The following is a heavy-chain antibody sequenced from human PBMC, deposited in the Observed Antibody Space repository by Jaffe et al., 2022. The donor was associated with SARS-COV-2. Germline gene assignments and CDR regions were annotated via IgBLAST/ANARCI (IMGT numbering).Heavy chain of an antibody. D-gene: IGHD6-13*01. CDR1: GFTFSSYA. CDR2: ISGSGGST. V-gene: IGHV3-23*01. J-gene: IGHJ4*02. CDR3: AKAGTRIAAAGPGVYYFDY. Sequence: EVQLLESGGGLVQPGGSLRLSCAASGFTFSSYAMSWVRQAPGKGLEWVSAISGSGGSTYYADSVKGRFTISRDNSKNTLYLQMNSLRAEDTAVYYCAKAGTRIAAAGPGVYYFDYWGQGTLVTVSS.